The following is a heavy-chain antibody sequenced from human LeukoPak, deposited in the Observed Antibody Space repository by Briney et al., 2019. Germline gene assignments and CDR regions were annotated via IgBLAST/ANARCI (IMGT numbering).Heavy chain of an antibody. J-gene: IGHJ5*02. CDR1: GGSISSYY. CDR3: ARVMGDIVVVPATMRWDWFDP. V-gene: IGHV4-4*07. Sequence: SETLSLTRTASGGSISSYYWSWIRQPAGKGLEWIGRIYTSGSTNYNPSLKSRVTMSVDTSKNQFSLKLSSVTAADTAVYYCARVMGDIVVVPATMRWDWFDPWGQGTLVTVSS. CDR2: IYTSGST. D-gene: IGHD2-2*01.